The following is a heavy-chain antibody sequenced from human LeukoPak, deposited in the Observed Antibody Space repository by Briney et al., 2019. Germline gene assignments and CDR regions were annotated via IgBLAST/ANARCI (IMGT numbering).Heavy chain of an antibody. CDR2: IHTSGST. J-gene: IGHJ5*02. Sequence: PSETLSLTCTVSGGSISSGSYYWSWIRQPAGKGLEWIGRIHTSGSTNYKPSLKSRVTISVDTSKNQFSLKLSSVTAADTAVYYCARDSKSRNPVVPAALNWFDPWGQGTLVTVSS. D-gene: IGHD2-2*01. CDR3: ARDSKSRNPVVPAALNWFDP. V-gene: IGHV4-61*02. CDR1: GGSISSGSYY.